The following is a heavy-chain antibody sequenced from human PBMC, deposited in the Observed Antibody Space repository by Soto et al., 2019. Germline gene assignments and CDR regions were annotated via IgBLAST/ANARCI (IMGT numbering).Heavy chain of an antibody. CDR1: GFTFSSYT. CDR3: ARPLWRDDYNWGYFDL. D-gene: IGHD4-4*01. J-gene: IGHJ2*01. CDR2: ISSSSSYI. V-gene: IGHV3-21*01. Sequence: GGSLRLSCAASGFTFSSYTMNWVRQAPGKGLEWVSSISSSSSYIYYADSVKGRFTISRDNAKNSLYLQMNGLRAEDTAVYYCARPLWRDDYNWGYFDLWGRGTLVTVSS.